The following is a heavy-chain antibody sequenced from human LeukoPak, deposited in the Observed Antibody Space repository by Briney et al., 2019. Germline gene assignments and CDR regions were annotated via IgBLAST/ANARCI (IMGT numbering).Heavy chain of an antibody. V-gene: IGHV4-59*01. CDR1: GGAISSYY. J-gene: IGHJ6*02. CDR3: AREAEDYYYGMDV. Sequence: SETLSLTCTVSGGAISSYYWSWIRQPPGKGLEWIGYTYYSGSTNYNPSLKSRVTISVDTSKNQFSLKLSSVTAADTAVYYCAREAEDYYYGMDVWGQGTTVTVSS. CDR2: TYYSGST.